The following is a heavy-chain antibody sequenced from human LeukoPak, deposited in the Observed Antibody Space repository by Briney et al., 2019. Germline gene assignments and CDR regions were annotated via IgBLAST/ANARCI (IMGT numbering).Heavy chain of an antibody. D-gene: IGHD5-24*01. Sequence: GGSLRLSCAASGFTFSSYSMNWVRQAPGKGLEWVSSISSSSSYIYYADSVKGRFTISRDNAKNSLYLQMNSLRAEDTAVYYCARDLATIRNFDYWGQGTLVTVFS. CDR1: GFTFSSYS. J-gene: IGHJ4*02. CDR3: ARDLATIRNFDY. V-gene: IGHV3-21*01. CDR2: ISSSSSYI.